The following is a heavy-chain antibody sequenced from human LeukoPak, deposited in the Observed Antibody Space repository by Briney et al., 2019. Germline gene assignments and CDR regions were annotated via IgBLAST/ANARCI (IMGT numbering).Heavy chain of an antibody. CDR2: IYPGDSDT. CDR3: ARHVYPIMFHYDSSGYYFDY. J-gene: IGHJ4*02. D-gene: IGHD3-22*01. V-gene: IGHV5-51*01. Sequence: GESLKISCKGSGYSFTSYWIGWVRQMPGKGLEWMGIIYPGDSDTRYSPSFQGQVTISADKSISTAYLQWSSLKASDTAMYYCARHVYPIMFHYDSSGYYFDYWGQGTLVTVSS. CDR1: GYSFTSYW.